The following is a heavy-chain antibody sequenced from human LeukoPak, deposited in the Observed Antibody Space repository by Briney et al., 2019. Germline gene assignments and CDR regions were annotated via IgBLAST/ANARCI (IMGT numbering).Heavy chain of an antibody. CDR1: GFTFDDYA. CDR2: ISWNSGSI. Sequence: GGSLRLSCAASGFTFDDYAMHWVRQAPGKGLEWVSGISWNSGSIGYADSVKGRFTISRDNAKNSLYLQMNSLRAEDTALYYCAKDSIGFGYSGYDWDYWGQGTLVTVSS. J-gene: IGHJ4*02. D-gene: IGHD5-12*01. V-gene: IGHV3-9*01. CDR3: AKDSIGFGYSGYDWDY.